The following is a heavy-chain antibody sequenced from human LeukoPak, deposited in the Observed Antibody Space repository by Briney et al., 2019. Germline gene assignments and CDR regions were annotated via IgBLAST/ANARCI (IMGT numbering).Heavy chain of an antibody. CDR3: ARDPRPYSSGWYYFDY. V-gene: IGHV3-21*01. D-gene: IGHD6-19*01. CDR1: GFTFSSYS. Sequence: GGSLRLSCAASGFTFSSYSMNWVRQAPGKGLEWVSSISSSSSYIYYADSVKGRFTISRDNAKYSLYLQMKSLRAEDTAVYYCARDPRPYSSGWYYFDYWGQGTLVTVSS. J-gene: IGHJ4*02. CDR2: ISSSSSYI.